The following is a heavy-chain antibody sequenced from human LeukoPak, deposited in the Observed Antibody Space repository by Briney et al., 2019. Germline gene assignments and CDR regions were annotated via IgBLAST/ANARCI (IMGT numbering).Heavy chain of an antibody. CDR3: AKDSSGWDTDYFDY. CDR2: IRYDGNNK. D-gene: IGHD6-19*01. J-gene: IGHJ4*02. V-gene: IGHV3-30*02. Sequence: GGSLRLSCAASGFTFSSYGMHWVRQAPGKGLEWVAFIRYDGNNKYYADSVKGRFTISRDNSKNTLYLQMNSLRAEDTAVYYCAKDSSGWDTDYFDYWGQGTLVTVSS. CDR1: GFTFSSYG.